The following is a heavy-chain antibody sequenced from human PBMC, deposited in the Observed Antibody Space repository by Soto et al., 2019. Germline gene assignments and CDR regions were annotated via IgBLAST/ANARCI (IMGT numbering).Heavy chain of an antibody. CDR3: ARDGQQLWFSTAPSMDF. CDR2: INPNSGGT. D-gene: IGHD5-18*01. J-gene: IGHJ6*02. V-gene: IGHV1-2*04. Sequence: ASVKVSCKASGYTFTGYYMHWVRQAPGQGLEWMGWINPNSGGTNYAQKFQGWVTMTRDTSINTAYMELSRLRSDDTAVYYCARDGQQLWFSTAPSMDFWGQGTTVTVSS. CDR1: GYTFTGYY.